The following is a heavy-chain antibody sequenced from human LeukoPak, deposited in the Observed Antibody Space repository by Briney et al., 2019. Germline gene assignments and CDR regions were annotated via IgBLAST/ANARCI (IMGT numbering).Heavy chain of an antibody. J-gene: IGHJ4*02. Sequence: GGSLRLSCAASGFTFSNYWMSWVRQAPGKGLEWVANIKQDGSEKNYVDSVKGRFTISRDNAKNSLYLQMNSLRAEDTAVYYCARDQPTFTPNWNDYDYWGQGTLVTVSS. V-gene: IGHV3-7*01. CDR3: ARDQPTFTPNWNDYDY. CDR2: IKQDGSEK. D-gene: IGHD1-1*01. CDR1: GFTFSNYW.